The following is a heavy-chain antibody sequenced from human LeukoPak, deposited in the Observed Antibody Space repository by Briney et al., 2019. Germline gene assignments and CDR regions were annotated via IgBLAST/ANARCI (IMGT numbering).Heavy chain of an antibody. D-gene: IGHD3-10*01. CDR2: IYSSGST. J-gene: IGHJ5*02. CDR1: GGSISSYY. V-gene: IGHV4-59*12. Sequence: SETLSLTCTVSGGSISSYYWSWIRQPPGKGLEWIGYIYSSGSTNYNPSLKSRVTISVDTSKNQFSLKLSSVTAADTAVYYCAREVGSYYYGSGSLPWGQGTLVTVSS. CDR3: AREVGSYYYGSGSLP.